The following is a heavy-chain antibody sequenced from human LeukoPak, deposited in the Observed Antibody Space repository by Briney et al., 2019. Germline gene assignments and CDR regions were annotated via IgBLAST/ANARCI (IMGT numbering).Heavy chain of an antibody. D-gene: IGHD6-25*01. V-gene: IGHV1-18*01. J-gene: IGHJ6*03. CDR3: ARGPDSSGWYYYYYYMDV. CDR2: ISAYNGNT. CDR1: GYTFTSYG. Sequence: GASVKVSCKASGYTFTSYGISWVRQAPGQGLEWMGWISAYNGNTNYAQKLQGRVTMTTDTSTSTAYMELRSLRSDDTAVYYCARGPDSSGWYYYYYYMDVWGKGTTVTVSS.